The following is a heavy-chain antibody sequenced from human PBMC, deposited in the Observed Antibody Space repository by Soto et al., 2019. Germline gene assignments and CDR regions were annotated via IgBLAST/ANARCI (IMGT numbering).Heavy chain of an antibody. Sequence: SETLSLTCAVYGGSFSGYYWSWIRQPPGKGLEWIGEINHSGSTNYNPSLKSRVTISVDTSKNQFSLELSSVTAADTAVYYCARGLGCSGGSCNNYWGQGTLVTVSS. CDR3: ARGLGCSGGSCNNY. CDR2: INHSGST. D-gene: IGHD2-15*01. V-gene: IGHV4-34*01. J-gene: IGHJ4*02. CDR1: GGSFSGYY.